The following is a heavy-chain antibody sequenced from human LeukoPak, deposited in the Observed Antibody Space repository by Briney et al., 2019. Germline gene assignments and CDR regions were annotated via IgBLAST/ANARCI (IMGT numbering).Heavy chain of an antibody. V-gene: IGHV4-38-2*02. Sequence: SETLSLTCTVSGYSISSGYYWGWIRQPPGKGLEWIGSIYHSGSTYYNPSLKSRVTISVDRSKNQFSLRVSSVTGADTAVYYCAREGGYSYGDAPLHFDYWGQGTLVTVSS. CDR1: GYSISSGYY. D-gene: IGHD5-18*01. J-gene: IGHJ4*02. CDR2: IYHSGST. CDR3: AREGGYSYGDAPLHFDY.